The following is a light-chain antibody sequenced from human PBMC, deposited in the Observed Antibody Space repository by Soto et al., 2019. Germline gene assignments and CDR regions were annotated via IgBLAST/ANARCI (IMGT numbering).Light chain of an antibody. J-gene: IGLJ1*01. Sequence: QSALTQPASVSGSPGQSITISCTGTSSDVGGSGLVSWYQFHPGKAPKLLIFEGFKRPSGVSNRFSGSKSGSTASLTISGLQAEDEADYYCCSYAGGNNYVFGTGTKLTVL. CDR3: CSYAGGNNYV. CDR2: EGF. CDR1: SSDVGGSGL. V-gene: IGLV2-23*01.